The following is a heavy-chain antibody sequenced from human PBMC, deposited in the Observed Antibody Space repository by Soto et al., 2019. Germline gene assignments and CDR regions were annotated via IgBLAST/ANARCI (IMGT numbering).Heavy chain of an antibody. D-gene: IGHD3-22*01. Sequence: SETLSLTCAVSGYSISSGYYWGWIRQPPGKGLEWIATIYHSGTTYSNPSLKSRVTISVDTSKNQFSLKLSSVTAADTAVYYCARGLYYYDRSGYSPDYWGLGTLVTVSS. CDR1: GYSISSGYY. CDR3: ARGLYYYDRSGYSPDY. V-gene: IGHV4-38-2*01. J-gene: IGHJ4*02. CDR2: IYHSGTT.